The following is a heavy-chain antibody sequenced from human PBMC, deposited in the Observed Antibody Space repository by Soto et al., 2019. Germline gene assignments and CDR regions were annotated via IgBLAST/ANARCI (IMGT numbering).Heavy chain of an antibody. J-gene: IGHJ4*02. CDR1: SGSMCPYY. Sequence: SETLSLTCTVSSGSMCPYYWSWIRQPPGKGLEWLGNVYYSGSTSYNVSLKSRVTISVDTSRNQFSLKLSSVTAADTAVYYCARFERCSGDICYYLDYWGQGTLVTVSS. V-gene: IGHV4-59*01. CDR3: ARFERCSGDICYYLDY. CDR2: VYYSGST. D-gene: IGHD2-15*01.